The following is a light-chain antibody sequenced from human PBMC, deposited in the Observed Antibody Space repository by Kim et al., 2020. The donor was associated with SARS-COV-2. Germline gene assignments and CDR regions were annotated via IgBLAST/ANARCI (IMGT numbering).Light chain of an antibody. V-gene: IGKV1-27*01. J-gene: IGKJ1*01. CDR3: QKYNSAPWT. Sequence: ASVGDIVTITRRASQGINNYLAWYQQRPGKVPRLLIYAASTLQSGVPSRFSGSGFGTDFTLTISSLQPEDGATYYCQKYNSAPWTFGRGTKVDIK. CDR2: AAS. CDR1: QGINNY.